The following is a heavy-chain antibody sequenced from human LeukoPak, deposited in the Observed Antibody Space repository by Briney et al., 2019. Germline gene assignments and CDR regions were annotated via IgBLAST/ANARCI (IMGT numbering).Heavy chain of an antibody. CDR2: INHSGST. CDR3: ARIYSGWYLDY. CDR1: GGSFSGYY. V-gene: IGHV4-34*01. D-gene: IGHD6-19*01. Sequence: NPSETLSLTCAVYGGSFSGYYWSWIRQPPGKGLEWIGEINHSGSTNYNPSLKRRVTISVETCKNQFSLNLSSVTAADTAVYYCARIYSGWYLDYWGQGTLVTVSS. J-gene: IGHJ4*02.